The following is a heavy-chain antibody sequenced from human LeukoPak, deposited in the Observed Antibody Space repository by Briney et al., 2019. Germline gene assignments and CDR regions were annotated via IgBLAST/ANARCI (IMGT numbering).Heavy chain of an antibody. D-gene: IGHD4-23*01. Sequence: GGSLRLSCAASGFTFSSYEMHWVRQAPGKGLEWVSYISSSGSTIYYADSVKGRFTISRDNAKNSLYLQMNSLRAEDTVVYYCARDYGGSSPFDYWGQGTLVTVSS. CDR1: GFTFSSYE. J-gene: IGHJ4*02. CDR2: ISSSGSTI. V-gene: IGHV3-48*03. CDR3: ARDYGGSSPFDY.